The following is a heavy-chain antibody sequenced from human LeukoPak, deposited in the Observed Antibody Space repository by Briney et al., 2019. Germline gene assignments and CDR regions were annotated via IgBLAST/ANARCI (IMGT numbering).Heavy chain of an antibody. CDR2: IYTSGST. J-gene: IGHJ6*03. CDR3: AREIVAARRGLGLAYYYYMDV. Sequence: SETLSLTCTASGFSISSYYWSWIRQPAGKGLEWIGRIYTSGSTNYNPSLKSRVTMSVDTYKNQFYLKLSSVTAADTAVYDCAREIVAARRGLGLAYYYYMDVWGKGTTVTVSS. D-gene: IGHD6-6*01. V-gene: IGHV4-4*07. CDR1: GFSISSYY.